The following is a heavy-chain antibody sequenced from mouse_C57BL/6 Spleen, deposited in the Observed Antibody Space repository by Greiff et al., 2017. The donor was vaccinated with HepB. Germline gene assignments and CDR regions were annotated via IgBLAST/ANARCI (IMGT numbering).Heavy chain of an antibody. CDR1: GFTFSSYA. V-gene: IGHV5-4*01. CDR3: AREGDDYGDYAMDY. J-gene: IGHJ4*01. Sequence: VQLKESGGGLVKPGGSLKLSCAASGFTFSSYAMSWVRQTPEKRLEWVATISDGGSYTYYPDNVKGRFTISRDNAKNNLYLQMSHLKSEDTAMYYCAREGDDYGDYAMDYWGQGTSVTVSS. CDR2: ISDGGSYT. D-gene: IGHD2-4*01.